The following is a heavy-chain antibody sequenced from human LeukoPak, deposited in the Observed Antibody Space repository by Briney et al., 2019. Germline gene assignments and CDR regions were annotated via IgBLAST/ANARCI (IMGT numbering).Heavy chain of an antibody. CDR2: ICYDGSNK. CDR1: GFTFSSYG. Sequence: GGSLRLSCAASGFTFSSYGMHWVRQAPGKGLEWVSVICYDGSNKYYADSVKGRFTISRDNSKNTLYLQMNSLRAEDTAVYYCARVGARGYGSGSYFNYYYYGMDVWGKGPRSPSPQ. CDR3: ARVGARGYGSGSYFNYYYYGMDV. D-gene: IGHD3-10*01. V-gene: IGHV3-33*01. J-gene: IGHJ6*01.